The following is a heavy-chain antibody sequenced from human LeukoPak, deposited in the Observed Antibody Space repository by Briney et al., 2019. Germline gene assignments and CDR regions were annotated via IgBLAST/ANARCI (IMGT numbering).Heavy chain of an antibody. D-gene: IGHD3-10*01. J-gene: IGHJ6*02. CDR2: ISYDGSNK. V-gene: IGHV3-30-3*01. Sequence: PGGSLRLSCAASGFTFSSYAMHWVRQAPGKGLEWEAVISYDGSNKYYADSVKGRFTISRDNSKNTLYLQMNSLRAEDTAVYYCARERGLVRGVIGYYYYGMDVWGQGTTVTVSS. CDR1: GFTFSSYA. CDR3: ARERGLVRGVIGYYYYGMDV.